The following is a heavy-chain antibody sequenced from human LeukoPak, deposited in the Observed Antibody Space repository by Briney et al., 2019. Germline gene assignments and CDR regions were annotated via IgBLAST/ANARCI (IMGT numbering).Heavy chain of an antibody. D-gene: IGHD3-22*01. CDR3: ARGFDISGSLLLDFDN. CDR1: GDSVSSNSAA. Sequence: SQTLSLTCAISGDSVSSNSAAWNWTRQSPSRGLEWLGRTYYRSKWYNDYAVSVKSRITINPDTSKNQFSLQLYSVIPEDTAVYYCARGFDISGSLLLDFDNWGQGILVTVSS. CDR2: TYYRSKWYN. J-gene: IGHJ4*02. V-gene: IGHV6-1*01.